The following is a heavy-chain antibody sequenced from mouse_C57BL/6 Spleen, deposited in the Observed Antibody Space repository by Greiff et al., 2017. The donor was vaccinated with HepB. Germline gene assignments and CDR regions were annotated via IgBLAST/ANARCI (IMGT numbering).Heavy chain of an antibody. J-gene: IGHJ4*01. V-gene: IGHV1-80*01. Sequence: VQLQQSGAELVKPGASVKFSCKASGFEFSSYCMHWVKQRTGQGLEWIGQIYPGDGDTKYTVKFKGKATLTADKSSSTAYMQLSSLTSEDSAVYYCASGRVKMDYWGQGTAVTVSS. CDR1: GFEFSSYC. CDR2: IYPGDGDT. CDR3: ASGRVKMDY. D-gene: IGHD4-1*01.